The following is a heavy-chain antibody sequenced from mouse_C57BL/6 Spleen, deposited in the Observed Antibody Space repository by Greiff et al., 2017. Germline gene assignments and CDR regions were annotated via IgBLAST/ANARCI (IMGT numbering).Heavy chain of an antibody. V-gene: IGHV1-9*01. J-gene: IGHJ2*01. Sequence: QVQLQQSGAELMKPGASVKLSCTATGYTFTGYWIEWVKQRPGHGLEWIGEILPGSGSTNYNEKFKGKATRTADTSSNTAYMQLSSLTTEDSAIYYCAREGGSQATGYFDYWVQGSTLTVSS. CDR2: ILPGSGST. CDR1: GYTFTGYW. D-gene: IGHD3-2*02. CDR3: AREGGSQATGYFDY.